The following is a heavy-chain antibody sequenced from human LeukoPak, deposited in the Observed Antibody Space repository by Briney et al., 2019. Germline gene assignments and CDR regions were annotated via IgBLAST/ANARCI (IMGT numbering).Heavy chain of an antibody. V-gene: IGHV4-39*01. CDR1: SGSISSSSYY. Sequence: PSETLSLTCTVSSGSISSSSYYWGWIRQPPGKGLERIGSNYYSGTTYYNPSLKSRVTISVDTSKNQFSLKLSSVTAADTAVYYCARHHLFIAYGDYRPFYYFDYWGQGTLVTVSS. D-gene: IGHD4-17*01. J-gene: IGHJ4*02. CDR2: NYYSGTT. CDR3: ARHHLFIAYGDYRPFYYFDY.